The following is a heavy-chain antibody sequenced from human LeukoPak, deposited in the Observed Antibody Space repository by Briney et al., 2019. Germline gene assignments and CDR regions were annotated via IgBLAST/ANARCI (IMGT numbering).Heavy chain of an antibody. Sequence: GGSLRLSCAASGFTFSSYSMNWVRQAPGKGLEWVSYISSSSIYIYYADSVKGRFTISRDNAKISLYLQMNSLRAEDTAVYYCARRLFGVVGGFDYWGQGTLVTVSS. V-gene: IGHV3-21*01. CDR2: ISSSSIYI. CDR3: ARRLFGVVGGFDY. CDR1: GFTFSSYS. J-gene: IGHJ4*02. D-gene: IGHD3-10*01.